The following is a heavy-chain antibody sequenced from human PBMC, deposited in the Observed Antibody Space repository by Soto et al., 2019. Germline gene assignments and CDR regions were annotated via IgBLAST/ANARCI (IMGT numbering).Heavy chain of an antibody. CDR1: GGSFSGYY. CDR3: ARSHYDFWSGYDYYFDY. J-gene: IGHJ4*02. V-gene: IGHV4-34*01. Sequence: PSETLSLTCAVYGGSFSGYYWSWIRQPPGKGLEWIGEINHSGSTNYNPSLKSRVTISVDTSKNQFSLKLSSVTAADTAVYYCARSHYDFWSGYDYYFDYWGQGTLVTVSS. CDR2: INHSGST. D-gene: IGHD3-3*01.